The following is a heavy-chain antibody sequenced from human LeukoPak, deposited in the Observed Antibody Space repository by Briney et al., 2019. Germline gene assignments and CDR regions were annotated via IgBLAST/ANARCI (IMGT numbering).Heavy chain of an antibody. D-gene: IGHD3-3*01. V-gene: IGHV1-69*13. Sequence: ASVKVSCKASGGTFSSYAISWVRQAPGQGLEWMGGIIPIFGTANYAQKFQGRVTITADESTSTAYMELSSLRSEDTAVYHCARDGKITIFGVVTQIYYMDVWGKGTTVTVSS. CDR1: GGTFSSYA. CDR2: IIPIFGTA. J-gene: IGHJ6*03. CDR3: ARDGKITIFGVVTQIYYMDV.